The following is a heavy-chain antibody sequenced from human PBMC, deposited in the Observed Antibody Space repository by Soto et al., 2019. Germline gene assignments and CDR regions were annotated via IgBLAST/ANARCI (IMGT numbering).Heavy chain of an antibody. CDR1: GGSISSSSYY. Sequence: QMQLQESGPGLVKPSQTLSLSCTVSGGSISSSSYYWTWIRQHPGKGLEWIGNIYYTGNKYYNPSLKSRVTISGDRSKNQFSLKLNSVTAADTAVYYCARDHPVGYGMDVWGQGTTVTVSS. V-gene: IGHV4-31*03. D-gene: IGHD1-26*01. CDR3: ARDHPVGYGMDV. J-gene: IGHJ6*02. CDR2: IYYTGNK.